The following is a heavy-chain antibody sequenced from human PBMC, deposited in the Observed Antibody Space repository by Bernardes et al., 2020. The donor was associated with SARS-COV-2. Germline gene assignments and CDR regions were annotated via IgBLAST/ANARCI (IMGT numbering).Heavy chain of an antibody. CDR2: ISSSSRSI. Sequence: GGSLRLSCEASRFTFSSYSMNWVRQAPGKGLEWVSYISSSSRSIYYADFVKGRFTISRDNAKNSLYLKMNSLRDDDTAVYFCVRGRGSGGLDYWGQGTLVTVSS. D-gene: IGHD2-15*01. CDR1: RFTFSSYS. V-gene: IGHV3-48*02. CDR3: VRGRGSGGLDY. J-gene: IGHJ4*02.